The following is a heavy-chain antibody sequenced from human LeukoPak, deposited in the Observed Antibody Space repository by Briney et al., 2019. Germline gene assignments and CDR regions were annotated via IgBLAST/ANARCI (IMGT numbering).Heavy chain of an antibody. D-gene: IGHD6-19*01. CDR1: GYTFTSYY. V-gene: IGHV1-46*01. Sequence: ASVKVYCKASGYTFTSYYMHWVRQAPGQGLEWMGIINPSGGSTSYAQKFQGRVTMTRDTSTSTVYMELSSLRSEDTAVYYCAREAVAGTDFDYWGQGTLVTVSS. J-gene: IGHJ4*02. CDR2: INPSGGST. CDR3: AREAVAGTDFDY.